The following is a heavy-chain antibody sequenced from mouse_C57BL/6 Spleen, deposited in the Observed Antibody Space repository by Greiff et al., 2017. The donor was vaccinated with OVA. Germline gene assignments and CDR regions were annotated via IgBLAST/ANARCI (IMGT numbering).Heavy chain of an antibody. J-gene: IGHJ1*03. CDR1: GFTFTDYY. CDR3: ARYYDWYFDV. D-gene: IGHD1-1*01. Sequence: EVQRVESGGGLAQPGGSLSLSCAASGFTFTDYYMSWVRQPPGKALEWLGFIRNKANGYTTEYSASVKGRFTISRDNSQSILYLQMNALRAEDSATYYCARYYDWYFDVWGTGTTVTVSS. CDR2: IRNKANGYTT. V-gene: IGHV7-3*01.